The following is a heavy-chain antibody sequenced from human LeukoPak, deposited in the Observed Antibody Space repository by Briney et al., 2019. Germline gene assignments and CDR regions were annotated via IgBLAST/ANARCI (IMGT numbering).Heavy chain of an antibody. Sequence: SETLSLTCTVSGGSISSSSYYWGWIRQPPGKGLEWIGSIYYSGSTYYNPSLKSRVTISVDTSKNQLSLKLSSVTAADTAVYYCESSGVAVAGTILRWGQGTLVTVSS. J-gene: IGHJ4*02. V-gene: IGHV4-39*01. D-gene: IGHD6-19*01. CDR2: IYYSGST. CDR3: ESSGVAVAGTILR. CDR1: GGSISSSSYY.